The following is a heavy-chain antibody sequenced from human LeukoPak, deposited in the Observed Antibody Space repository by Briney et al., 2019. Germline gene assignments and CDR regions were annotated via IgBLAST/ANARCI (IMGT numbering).Heavy chain of an antibody. V-gene: IGHV3-7*01. CDR2: IKQDGSEK. D-gene: IGHD6-13*01. J-gene: IGHJ4*02. Sequence: GGSLRLSCAASGFTFSSYWMSWVRQAPGKGLEWVANIKQDGSEKYYVDSVKGRFTISRDNAKNSLYLQMNSLRAEDTAVYYCARVPIAAAGLIDYWGQGTLVTVSS. CDR3: ARVPIAAAGLIDY. CDR1: GFTFSSYW.